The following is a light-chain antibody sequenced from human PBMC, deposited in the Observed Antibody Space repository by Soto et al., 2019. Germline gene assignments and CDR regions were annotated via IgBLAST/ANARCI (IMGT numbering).Light chain of an antibody. CDR1: RNDVGGDHY. J-gene: IGLJ1*01. CDR3: CSYAGSYIFV. CDR2: DVT. V-gene: IGLV2-11*01. Sequence: QSALTQPRSVSGSPGQSVTISCTGTRNDVGGDHYVSWYQQHPGKAPKLMIYDVTKRPSGVPDRFSGSKSGSTASLTISGLQAEDEADYYCCSYAGSYIFVFGTGTKVTVL.